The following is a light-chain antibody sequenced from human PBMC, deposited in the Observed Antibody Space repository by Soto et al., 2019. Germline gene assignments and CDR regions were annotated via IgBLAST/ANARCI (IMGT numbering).Light chain of an antibody. J-gene: IGKJ1*01. CDR3: QQYYSYPVT. Sequence: AIRMTQSPSSLSASTGDRVTITCRASQGISSYLAWYQQKPGKPPKLLIYAASTLQSGVPSRFSGSGSGTDFTLSISCLQSEDFATYYCQQYYSYPVTVGQGTKVEIK. V-gene: IGKV1-8*01. CDR1: QGISSY. CDR2: AAS.